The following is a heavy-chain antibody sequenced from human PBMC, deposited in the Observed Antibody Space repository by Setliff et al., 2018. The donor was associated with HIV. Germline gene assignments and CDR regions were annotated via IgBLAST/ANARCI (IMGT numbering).Heavy chain of an antibody. D-gene: IGHD3-22*01. CDR1: GVSIPTNY. V-gene: IGHV4-4*07. Sequence: PSETLSLTCTVSGVSIPTNYWNWIRQPAGKGLEWIGRIYTTGGTNYNPSLKSRVTMSVDTSKNQFSLKLSSVTAADTAVYYCARGTIVVVPDAFDIWGQGTMVTVSS. CDR3: ARGTIVVVPDAFDI. CDR2: IYTTGGT. J-gene: IGHJ3*02.